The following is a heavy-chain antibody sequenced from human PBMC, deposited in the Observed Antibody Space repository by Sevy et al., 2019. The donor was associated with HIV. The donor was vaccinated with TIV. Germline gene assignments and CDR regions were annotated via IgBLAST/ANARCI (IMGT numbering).Heavy chain of an antibody. CDR3: AKGSSPHILDAFDI. Sequence: GGSLRLSCAASGFTFDDYAMHWVRQAPGKGLEWVSGISWNSGSIGYADSVKGRFTISRDNAKNSLYLQMNSLRAEDTALYYCAKGSSPHILDAFDIWGQGTMVTVSS. J-gene: IGHJ3*02. V-gene: IGHV3-9*01. CDR2: ISWNSGSI. D-gene: IGHD3-3*02. CDR1: GFTFDDYA.